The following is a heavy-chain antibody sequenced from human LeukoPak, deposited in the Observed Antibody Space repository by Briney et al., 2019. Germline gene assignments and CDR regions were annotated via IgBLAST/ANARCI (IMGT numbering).Heavy chain of an antibody. D-gene: IGHD2-2*01. CDR2: ISSSSSTI. J-gene: IGHJ6*03. V-gene: IGHV3-48*01. Sequence: PGGSLRLSCAASGFTFSSYSMNWVRQAPGKGLEWVSYISSSSSTIYYADSVKGRFTISRDNAKNSLYLQMNSLRAEDTAVYYCAGLGYCSSTSCYGDYYYYYMDVWGKGTTVTVSS. CDR3: AGLGYCSSTSCYGDYYYYYMDV. CDR1: GFTFSSYS.